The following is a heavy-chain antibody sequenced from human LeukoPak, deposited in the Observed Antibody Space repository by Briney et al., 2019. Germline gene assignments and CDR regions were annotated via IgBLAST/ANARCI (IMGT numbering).Heavy chain of an antibody. J-gene: IGHJ6*02. CDR3: AKNLYCGGGSCYPSALGMDV. CDR2: ISGSGNRT. D-gene: IGHD2-15*01. Sequence: GGSLRLSCAASGFTFSSYAMSWVRQAPGKGLEWVSSISGSGNRTYYADSVKGRFTISRDNSKNTLFLQINSLRAEDTAVYYCAKNLYCGGGSCYPSALGMDVWGQGTTVTVSS. V-gene: IGHV3-23*01. CDR1: GFTFSSYA.